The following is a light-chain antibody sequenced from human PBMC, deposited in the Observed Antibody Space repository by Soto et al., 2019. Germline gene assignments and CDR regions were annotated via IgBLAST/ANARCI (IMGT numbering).Light chain of an antibody. V-gene: IGKV3D-15*01. CDR2: GAS. CDR3: QQYNNWPAIT. J-gene: IGKJ5*01. Sequence: EIVLTQSPATLSVSPGGRATLSCRASQSVSSNLAWYQQKPGQAPRLLIYGASTRATGIPARFSGSGSGTEFTLTISSLRSEDFTVYYCQQYNNWPAITFGQGTRLEIK. CDR1: QSVSSN.